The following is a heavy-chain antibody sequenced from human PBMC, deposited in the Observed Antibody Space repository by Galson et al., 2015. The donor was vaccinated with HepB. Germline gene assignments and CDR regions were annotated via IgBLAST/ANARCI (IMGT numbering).Heavy chain of an antibody. CDR2: ITNSGRST. J-gene: IGHJ4*01. V-gene: IGHV3-11*01. CDR1: GFTFSDYY. Sequence: SLRLSCAVSGFTFSDYYMSWIRQAPGKGLEWLSYITNSGRSTSYADSVKGRFTISRDNAKNSLYLEMNSLRAEDTAVYYCARESRGNYFTFDYWGHGTLVTVSS. CDR3: ARESRGNYFTFDY. D-gene: IGHD2/OR15-2a*01.